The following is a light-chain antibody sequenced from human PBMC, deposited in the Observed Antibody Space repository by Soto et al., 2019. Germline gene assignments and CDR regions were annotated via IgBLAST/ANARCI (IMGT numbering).Light chain of an antibody. Sequence: EIVLTQSPGTLSLSPEERATLFCRASQSVSSSYLAWYQQKPGQAPRLLIYGASSRATGIPDRFSGSGSGTDFTLTITRLEPEDFAVDYCQQYGTSPPITFGQGTRLEIK. J-gene: IGKJ5*01. CDR2: GAS. V-gene: IGKV3-20*01. CDR3: QQYGTSPPIT. CDR1: QSVSSSY.